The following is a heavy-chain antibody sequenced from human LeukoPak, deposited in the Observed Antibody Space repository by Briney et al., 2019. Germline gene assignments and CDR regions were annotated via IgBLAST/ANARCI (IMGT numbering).Heavy chain of an antibody. D-gene: IGHD6-19*01. CDR3: AKSQSSGWKPPVED. Sequence: GGSLRLSCAASGFTLNNHGMHWVRQAPGKGLEWVAVISYDGGNKYHIDSVKGRFTISRDNSKNTLYLQMNSLRAEDTAVYYCAKSQSSGWKPPVEDWGQGTLVTVSS. CDR1: GFTLNNHG. V-gene: IGHV3-30*18. CDR2: ISYDGGNK. J-gene: IGHJ4*02.